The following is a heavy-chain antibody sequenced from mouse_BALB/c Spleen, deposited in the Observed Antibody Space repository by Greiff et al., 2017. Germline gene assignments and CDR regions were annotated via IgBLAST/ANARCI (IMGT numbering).Heavy chain of an antibody. Sequence: EVQLVESGGGLVQPGGSRKLSCAASGFTFSSFGMHWVRQAPEKGLEWVAYISSGSSTIYYADTVKGRFTISRDNPKNTLFLQMTSLRSEDTAMYYCARSEITTYYAMDYWGQGTSVTVSS. J-gene: IGHJ4*01. CDR1: GFTFSSFG. V-gene: IGHV5-17*02. D-gene: IGHD2-4*01. CDR3: ARSEITTYYAMDY. CDR2: ISSGSSTI.